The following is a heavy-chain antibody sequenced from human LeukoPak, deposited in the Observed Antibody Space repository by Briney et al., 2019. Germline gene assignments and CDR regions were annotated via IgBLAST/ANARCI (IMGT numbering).Heavy chain of an antibody. V-gene: IGHV3-53*05. D-gene: IGHD2-15*01. CDR3: ATLPIVVVVAATPMDY. J-gene: IGHJ4*02. Sequence: GGSLRLSCAASGFTVSSNYMSWVRQAPGKGLEWVSVIYSGGSTYYADSVKGRFTISRDNSKNALYLQMNSLRAEDTAVYYCATLPIVVVVAATPMDYWGQGTLVTVSS. CDR1: GFTVSSNY. CDR2: IYSGGST.